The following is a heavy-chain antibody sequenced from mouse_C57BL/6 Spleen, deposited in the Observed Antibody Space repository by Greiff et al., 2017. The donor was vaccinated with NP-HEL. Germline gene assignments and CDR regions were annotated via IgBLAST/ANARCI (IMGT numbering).Heavy chain of an antibody. V-gene: IGHV3-6*01. Sequence: EVQLQESGPGLVKPSQSLSLTCSVTGYSITSGYYWNWIRQFPGNKLEWMGYISYDGSNNYNPSLKNRISITRDTSKNQFFLKLNSVTTEDTATYYCARRGEITTVVDAMDYWGQGTSVTVSS. CDR2: ISYDGSN. D-gene: IGHD1-1*01. J-gene: IGHJ4*01. CDR1: GYSITSGYY. CDR3: ARRGEITTVVDAMDY.